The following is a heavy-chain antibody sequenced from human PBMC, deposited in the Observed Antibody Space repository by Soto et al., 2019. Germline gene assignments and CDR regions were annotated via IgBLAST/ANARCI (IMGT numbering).Heavy chain of an antibody. CDR1: GSTFTGSY. CDR2: INPNSGGT. D-gene: IGHD4-17*01. V-gene: IGHV1-2*02. CDR3: PSRERAVTKYYYGMDV. J-gene: IGHJ6*02. Sequence: GPPVKVACKASGSTFTGSYMHWVGQAPGQGLEWMGWINPNSGGTNYAQKFQGRVTMTRDTSISTASMELSRLRSDDTAVYYCPSRERAVTKYYYGMDVWCPGTTLTVSS.